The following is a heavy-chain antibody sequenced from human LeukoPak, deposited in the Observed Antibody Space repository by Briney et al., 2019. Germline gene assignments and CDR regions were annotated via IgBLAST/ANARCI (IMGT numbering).Heavy chain of an antibody. CDR2: IYYGGST. Sequence: SETLSLTCTVSGGSISSYYWSWIRQPPGKGLEWIGYIYYGGSTNYNPSLKSRVTISVDTSKNQFSLKLSSVTAADTAVYYCARGALVVVAANYFDYWGQGTLVTVSS. V-gene: IGHV4-59*01. J-gene: IGHJ4*02. D-gene: IGHD2-15*01. CDR1: GGSISSYY. CDR3: ARGALVVVAANYFDY.